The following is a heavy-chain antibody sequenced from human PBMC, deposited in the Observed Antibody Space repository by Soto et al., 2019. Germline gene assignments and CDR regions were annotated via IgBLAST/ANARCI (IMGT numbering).Heavy chain of an antibody. D-gene: IGHD6-13*01. CDR1: GGSFSGYY. Sequence: PSETLSLTCAVSGGSFSGYYWSWIRQPPGKGLERIGEINHSGSTNYNPSLKSRVTISVDTSKNQFSLKLSSVTAADTAVYYCARVPGIRNYFDYWGQGTLVTVSS. CDR3: ARVPGIRNYFDY. CDR2: INHSGST. V-gene: IGHV4-34*01. J-gene: IGHJ4*02.